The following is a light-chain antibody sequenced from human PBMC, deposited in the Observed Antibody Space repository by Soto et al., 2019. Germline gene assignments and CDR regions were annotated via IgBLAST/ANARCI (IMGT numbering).Light chain of an antibody. V-gene: IGKV3-20*01. J-gene: IGKJ2*01. CDR1: QSVSSSY. Sequence: EIVLTQSPGTLSLSPGERATLSCRASQSVSSSYLAWYQQKPGQAPRLLIYDASSRPIGIPDRFSGSGSGTDFTLTISRLQPEDFAVYFCQQYGSSPYTFGQGTKLEIK. CDR2: DAS. CDR3: QQYGSSPYT.